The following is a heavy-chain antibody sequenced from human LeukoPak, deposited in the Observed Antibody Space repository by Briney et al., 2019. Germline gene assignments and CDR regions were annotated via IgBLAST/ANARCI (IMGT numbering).Heavy chain of an antibody. D-gene: IGHD2-2*01. Sequence: GRSLRLSCAASGFTFSSYGMHWVRQAPGKGLEWVAVICYDGSNKYYADSVKGRFTISRDNSKNTLYLQMNSLRAEDTAVYYCARDRHCSSTSCYDYYYGMDVWGPGTTVTVSS. CDR1: GFTFSSYG. CDR3: ARDRHCSSTSCYDYYYGMDV. J-gene: IGHJ6*02. V-gene: IGHV3-33*01. CDR2: ICYDGSNK.